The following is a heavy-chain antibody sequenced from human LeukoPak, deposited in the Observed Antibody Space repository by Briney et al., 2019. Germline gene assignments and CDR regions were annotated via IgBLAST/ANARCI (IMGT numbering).Heavy chain of an antibody. V-gene: IGHV1-2*02. CDR3: ARVGMYYYDSSGYNAADY. Sequence: ASVKVSCKASGYTFTGYYMHWVRQAPGQRLEWMGWINPNSGGTNYAQKFQGRVTMTRDTSISTAYMELSRLRSDDTAVYYCARVGMYYYDSSGYNAADYWGQGTPVTVSS. J-gene: IGHJ4*02. D-gene: IGHD3-22*01. CDR2: INPNSGGT. CDR1: GYTFTGYY.